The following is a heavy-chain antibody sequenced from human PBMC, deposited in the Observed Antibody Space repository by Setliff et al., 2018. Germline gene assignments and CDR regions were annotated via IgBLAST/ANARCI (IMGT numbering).Heavy chain of an antibody. CDR3: ARRLSGLRGFGY. D-gene: IGHD5-12*01. V-gene: IGHV4-38-2*02. Sequence: ETLSLTCTVSGYSISSGYYWGWIRQPPGKGLEWIGSIYHSGSTYYSPSLKSRVTISVDTSKNQFSLKLSSVTAADTAVYYCARRLSGLRGFGYWGQGTLVTVSS. CDR1: GYSISSGYY. J-gene: IGHJ4*02. CDR2: IYHSGST.